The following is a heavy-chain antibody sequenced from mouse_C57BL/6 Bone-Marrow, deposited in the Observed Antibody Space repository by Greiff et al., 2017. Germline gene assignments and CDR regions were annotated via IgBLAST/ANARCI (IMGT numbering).Heavy chain of an antibody. CDR3: TRIAY. V-gene: IGHV14-4*01. Sequence: DVKLQESGAELVRPGASVQLSCTASGFNIKDDYMHWVKQRPEQGLEWIGWIDPENGDTEYASKFQGKATITVDTSSNTAYLQLSSLTSEDTAVYYCTRIAYWGQGTLVTVSA. CDR1: GFNIKDDY. CDR2: IDPENGDT. J-gene: IGHJ3*01.